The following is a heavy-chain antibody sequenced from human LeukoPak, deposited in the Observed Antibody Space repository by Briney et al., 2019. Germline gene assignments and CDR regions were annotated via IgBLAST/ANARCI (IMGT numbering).Heavy chain of an antibody. CDR2: ISSSGSTI. D-gene: IGHD6-13*01. V-gene: IGHV3-11*04. J-gene: IGHJ4*02. CDR3: ARETQQQNRFDY. CDR1: GFTFSDYY. Sequence: PGGSLRLSCAASGFTFSDYYMSWIRQAPGKGLEWVSYISSSGSTIYYADSVKGRFTISRDNAKNSLYLQMNSLRADDTAVYYCARETQQQNRFDYWGQGTLVTVSS.